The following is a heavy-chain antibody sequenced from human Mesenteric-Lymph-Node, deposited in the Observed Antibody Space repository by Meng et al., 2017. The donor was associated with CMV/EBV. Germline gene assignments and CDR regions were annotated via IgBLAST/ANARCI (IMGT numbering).Heavy chain of an antibody. J-gene: IGHJ3*02. CDR2: INPNSGAT. D-gene: IGHD3-3*02. CDR1: GYTFTGHF. CDR3: ASTTSWSFGIYSLNI. V-gene: IGHV1-2*06. Sequence: SGYTFTGHFMDWVRQAPGQGLEWMGRINPNSGATNYAQKFQGRITMTRDTSITTAYMELSSLRSDDTAFYYCASTTSWSFGIYSLNIWGQGTLVTVSS.